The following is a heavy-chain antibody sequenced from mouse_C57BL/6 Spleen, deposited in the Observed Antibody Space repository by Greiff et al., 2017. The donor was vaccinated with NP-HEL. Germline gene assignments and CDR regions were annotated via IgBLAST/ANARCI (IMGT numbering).Heavy chain of an antibody. CDR3: ARGGSSYDYAMDY. J-gene: IGHJ4*01. CDR2: IDPSDSYT. D-gene: IGHD1-1*01. Sequence: QVQLQQPGAELVLPGASVTLSCKASGYTFTSYWMHWVKQRPGQGLEWIGEIDPSDSYTNYNQKFKGKSTLTVDKSSSTAYMPLSSLTSEDSAVYYCARGGSSYDYAMDYWGQGTSVTVSS. V-gene: IGHV1-69*01. CDR1: GYTFTSYW.